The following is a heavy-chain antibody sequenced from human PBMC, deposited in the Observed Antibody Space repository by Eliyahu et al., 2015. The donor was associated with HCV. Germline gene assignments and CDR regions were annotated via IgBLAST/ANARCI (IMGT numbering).Heavy chain of an antibody. CDR3: AKVPYRQNWGPFDY. CDR2: ISWNSGSI. J-gene: IGHJ4*02. CDR1: GFTFDDYA. Sequence: EVQLVESGGGLVQPGRSLRLSCAASGFTFDDYAMHWVRQAPGKGLEWVSGISWNSGSIGYADSVKGRFTISRDNAKNSLYLQMNSLRAEDTALYYCAKVPYRQNWGPFDYWGQGTLVTVSS. D-gene: IGHD7-27*01. V-gene: IGHV3-9*01.